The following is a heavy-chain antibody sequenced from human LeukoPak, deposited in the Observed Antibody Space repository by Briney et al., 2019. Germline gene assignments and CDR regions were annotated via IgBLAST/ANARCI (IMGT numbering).Heavy chain of an antibody. J-gene: IGHJ4*02. V-gene: IGHV3-48*01. D-gene: IGHD1-26*01. CDR3: AREGAP. CDR2: ISRSSDTV. Sequence: GGSLRLSCAVSGFTFTDYAMNWFRQAPGKGLEWLSYISRSSDTVYYADSVKGRFTISRDNAKSSLFLQMNTLRAEDTAVYYCAREGAPWGQGTLVTVSS. CDR1: GFTFTDYA.